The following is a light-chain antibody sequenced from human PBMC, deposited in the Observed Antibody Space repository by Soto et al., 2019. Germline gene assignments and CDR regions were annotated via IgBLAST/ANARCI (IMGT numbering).Light chain of an antibody. Sequence: AIQMTQSPSSLSASVGDRVTITCRASQGIRYDLGWYQQKPGKAPKLLIYAASTLQSGVPSRFSGSGSGRTVSFTISSLQSDDFATYYCRQDYDYPWTFGQGTKVEIK. CDR3: RQDYDYPWT. CDR1: QGIRYD. V-gene: IGKV1-6*01. CDR2: AAS. J-gene: IGKJ1*01.